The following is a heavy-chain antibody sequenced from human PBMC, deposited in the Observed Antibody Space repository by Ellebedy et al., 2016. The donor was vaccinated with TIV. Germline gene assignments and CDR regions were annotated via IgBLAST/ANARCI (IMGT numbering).Heavy chain of an antibody. D-gene: IGHD3-16*02. Sequence: MPSETLSLTCTVSGGSISPYYWSWIRQPPGKGLEWIGYISYSGSTNYNPSLKSRVAISVDTSNNQFSLRLNSVTAADTAVYYCARTWGSYRYHFDYWGQGTLVTVSS. CDR1: GGSISPYY. CDR3: ARTWGSYRYHFDY. V-gene: IGHV4-59*01. J-gene: IGHJ4*02. CDR2: ISYSGST.